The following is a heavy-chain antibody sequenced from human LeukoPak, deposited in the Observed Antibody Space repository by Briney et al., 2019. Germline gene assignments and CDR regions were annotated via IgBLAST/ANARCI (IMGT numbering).Heavy chain of an antibody. J-gene: IGHJ6*02. CDR1: GGSISSYY. Sequence: PSETLSLTCTVSGGSISSYYWSWIRQPPGKGLEWIGYIYYSGSTKYNPSLKSRVTISVDTSKNQFSLKLSSVTAADTAVYYCARDQRYYGMDVWGQGTTVTVSS. CDR3: ARDQRYYGMDV. V-gene: IGHV4-59*01. CDR2: IYYSGST. D-gene: IGHD6-25*01.